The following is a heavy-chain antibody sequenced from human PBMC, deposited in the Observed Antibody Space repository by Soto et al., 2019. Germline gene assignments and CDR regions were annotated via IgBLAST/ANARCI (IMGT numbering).Heavy chain of an antibody. D-gene: IGHD6-19*01. J-gene: IGHJ2*01. V-gene: IGHV3-73*01. CDR3: TSPRIAVAGVFWYFDL. CDR2: IRSKANKYAT. Sequence: DVQLVESGGGLVQPGGSLKLSCAASGFSISGSAMHWVRQASGKGLEWIGRIRSKANKYATSYAASVEGRFTISRDDSKNTAFLDMNDLKTEDSAVSFCTSPRIAVAGVFWYFDLWGRGTLVTVSS. CDR1: GFSISGSA.